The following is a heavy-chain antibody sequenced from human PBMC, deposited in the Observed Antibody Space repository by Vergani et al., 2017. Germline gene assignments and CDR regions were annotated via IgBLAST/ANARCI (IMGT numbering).Heavy chain of an antibody. Sequence: EVQLVESGGGLVQPGGSLRLSCAASGFTVSSNYMSWVRQAPGKGLEWVSVIYSGGSTYYADSVKGRFTISRDNSKNSLYLQMNSLRAEDTAVYYCASYHDYGFFFDYWGQGTLVTVSS. CDR3: ASYHDYGFFFDY. J-gene: IGHJ4*02. D-gene: IGHD4-17*01. CDR2: IYSGGST. CDR1: GFTVSSNY. V-gene: IGHV3-66*01.